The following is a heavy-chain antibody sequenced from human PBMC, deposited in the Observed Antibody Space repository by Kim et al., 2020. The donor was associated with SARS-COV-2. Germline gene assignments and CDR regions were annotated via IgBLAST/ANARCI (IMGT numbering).Heavy chain of an antibody. J-gene: IGHJ4*02. V-gene: IGHV3-23*01. D-gene: IGHD6-6*01. CDR2: ISGSGGST. CDR1: GFTFSSYA. CDR3: ARGTFTYSSSPWAY. Sequence: GGSLRLSCAASGFTFSSYAMSWVRQAPGKGLEWVSAISGSGGSTYYADSAKGRFTISRDNSKNTLYLQMNSLRAEDTAVYYCARGTFTYSSSPWAYWGQGTLVTVSS.